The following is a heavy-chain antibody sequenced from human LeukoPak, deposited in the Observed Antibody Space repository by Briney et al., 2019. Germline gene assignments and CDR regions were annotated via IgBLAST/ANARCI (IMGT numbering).Heavy chain of an antibody. Sequence: ASVKVSCKASGYTFTSYDINWVRQAPGQGLEWMGWMNPNSGNTGYAQKFQGRVTMTRNTSISTAYMELSSLRSEDTAVYYCARVYSGYDSDAFDIWGQGTMVTVSS. J-gene: IGHJ3*02. CDR3: ARVYSGYDSDAFDI. V-gene: IGHV1-8*01. CDR2: MNPNSGNT. D-gene: IGHD5-12*01. CDR1: GYTFTSYD.